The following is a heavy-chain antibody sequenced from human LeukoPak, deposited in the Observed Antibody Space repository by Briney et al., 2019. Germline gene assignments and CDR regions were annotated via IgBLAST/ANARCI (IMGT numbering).Heavy chain of an antibody. CDR1: GFTFSSYG. V-gene: IGHV3-30*18. D-gene: IGHD5-12*01. CDR2: ISYDGSNK. Sequence: PGGSLRLSCAASGFTFSSYGMHWVRQAPGKGLEWVAVISYDGSNKYYADSVKGRFTISRDNSKNTLYLQMNSLRAEDTAVYYCAKDYSKLAWLRLARGYYFDYWGQGTLVTVSS. J-gene: IGHJ4*02. CDR3: AKDYSKLAWLRLARGYYFDY.